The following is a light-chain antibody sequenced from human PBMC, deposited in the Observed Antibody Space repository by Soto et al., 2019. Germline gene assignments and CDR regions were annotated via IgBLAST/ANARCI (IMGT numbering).Light chain of an antibody. CDR3: QTWSTGIRV. CDR1: SGHSSYA. V-gene: IGLV4-69*01. CDR2: LNSDGSH. Sequence: QSVLTQSPSASASLGASVKLTCTLSSGHSSYAIAWHQQQPEKVPRYLMKLNSDGSHSKGDGIPDRFSGSSSGTERYLTISSLQSEDEADYYCQTWSTGIRVFGGGTKLTVL. J-gene: IGLJ3*02.